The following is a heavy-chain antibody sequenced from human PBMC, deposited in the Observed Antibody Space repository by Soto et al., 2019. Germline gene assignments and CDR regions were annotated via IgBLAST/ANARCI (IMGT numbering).Heavy chain of an antibody. J-gene: IGHJ5*02. CDR3: ATSSSGWPDWFDP. CDR1: GGSFRDDGYS. Sequence: RSLTCTVSGGSFRDDGYSWNWIRRSPGKGLEWIGFIFHSGSTLYSPSLKSRVSMSLDVSKNQFSLALTSVTAADTAVYYCATSSSGWPDWFDPWSPGSLVTVSS. CDR2: IFHSGST. D-gene: IGHD6-19*01. V-gene: IGHV4-30-2*06.